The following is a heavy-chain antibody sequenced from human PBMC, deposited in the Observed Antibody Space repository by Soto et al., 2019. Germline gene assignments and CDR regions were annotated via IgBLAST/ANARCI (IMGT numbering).Heavy chain of an antibody. CDR3: AKDLATWSHGYNWNYAPS. V-gene: IGHV3-23*01. D-gene: IGHD1-7*01. CDR1: GFTFSSYA. Sequence: GGSLRLSCAASGFTFSSYAMSWVRQAPGKGLEWVSAISGSGGSTYYADSVKGRFTISRDNSKNTLYLQMNSLRAEDTAVYYCAKDLATWSHGYNWNYAPSWGQGTMVTVSS. CDR2: ISGSGGST. J-gene: IGHJ3*01.